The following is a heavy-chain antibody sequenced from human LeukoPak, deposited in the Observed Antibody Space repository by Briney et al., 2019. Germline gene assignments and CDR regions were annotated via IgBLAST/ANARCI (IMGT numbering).Heavy chain of an antibody. Sequence: GGSLRLSCAASEFTFSRYAMSWVRQAPGKGLEWVSIISGTGGSTYYAASVKGRSTISRDNSKNTMYLQMNSLRAEDTAVYYCAKFQANYYDSSGYGCFDYWGQGTLVTVSS. CDR1: EFTFSRYA. CDR3: AKFQANYYDSSGYGCFDY. J-gene: IGHJ4*02. V-gene: IGHV3-23*01. D-gene: IGHD3-22*01. CDR2: ISGTGGST.